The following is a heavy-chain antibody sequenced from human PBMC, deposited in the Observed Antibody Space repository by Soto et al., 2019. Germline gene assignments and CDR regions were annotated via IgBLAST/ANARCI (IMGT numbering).Heavy chain of an antibody. J-gene: IGHJ6*03. CDR1: GFTFSSYA. V-gene: IGHV3-23*01. CDR3: AKDRDYYYYMDV. CDR2: ISGSGGST. Sequence: GGSLRLSCAASGFTFSSYAMSWVRQAPGKGLEWVSAISGSGGSTYYADSVKGRFTISRDNSKNTLYLQMNSLRAEDTAVYYLAKDRDYYYYMDVWGKGTTVTVSS.